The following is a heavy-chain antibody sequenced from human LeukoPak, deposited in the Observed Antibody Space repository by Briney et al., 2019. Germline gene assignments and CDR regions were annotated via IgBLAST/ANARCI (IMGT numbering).Heavy chain of an antibody. Sequence: PSETLSLTCTVSGGSISSYYWSWLRQPPGKGLEGMGYIYYSGSTNYNPSIKSGVTISVDTSKKQFSLKRSSVTAADTAVYYCASSSSVDFDYWGQGTLVTVSS. V-gene: IGHV4-59*01. CDR3: ASSSSVDFDY. CDR1: GGSISSYY. CDR2: IYYSGST. J-gene: IGHJ4*02. D-gene: IGHD6-25*01.